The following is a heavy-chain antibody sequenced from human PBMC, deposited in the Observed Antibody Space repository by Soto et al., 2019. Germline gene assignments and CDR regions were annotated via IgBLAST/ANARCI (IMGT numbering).Heavy chain of an antibody. Sequence: SETLSLTCAVYGGSFSGYYCSWIRQPPWKGLEWIGEINHSGSTNYNPSLKSRVTISVDTSKNQFSLKLSSVTAADTAVYYCARGLRTIAAAGNPRKYFDYWGQGTLVTVSS. CDR3: ARGLRTIAAAGNPRKYFDY. J-gene: IGHJ4*02. V-gene: IGHV4-34*01. CDR1: GGSFSGYY. CDR2: INHSGST. D-gene: IGHD6-13*01.